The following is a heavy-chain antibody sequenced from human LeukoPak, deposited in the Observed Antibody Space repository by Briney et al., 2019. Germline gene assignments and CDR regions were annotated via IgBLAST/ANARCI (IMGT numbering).Heavy chain of an antibody. CDR1: GFTFSSYA. CDR2: ISGSGGST. D-gene: IGHD1-26*01. J-gene: IGHJ4*02. CDR3: AKALALYSGSYYQYDY. Sequence: GGSLRLSCAASGFTFSSYAMSWVRQAPGKGPEWVSAISGSGGSTYYADSVKGRFTISRDNSKNTLYLQMNSLRAEDTAVYYCAKALALYSGSYYQYDYWGQGTLVTVSS. V-gene: IGHV3-23*01.